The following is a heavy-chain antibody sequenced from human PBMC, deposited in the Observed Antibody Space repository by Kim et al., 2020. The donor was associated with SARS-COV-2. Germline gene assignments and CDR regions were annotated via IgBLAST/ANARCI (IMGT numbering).Heavy chain of an antibody. D-gene: IGHD3-16*01. CDR1: GYTFTNYD. Sequence: ASVKVSCKASGYTFTNYDINWVRQATGQGPEWTGWMNANSGDTGYVQKFQGRVTMTRDTSISTAYMELSSLRSEDMAIYYCARSAFGGGVAFDVWGQGTMVTVSS. J-gene: IGHJ3*01. CDR2: MNANSGDT. CDR3: ARSAFGGGVAFDV. V-gene: IGHV1-8*01.